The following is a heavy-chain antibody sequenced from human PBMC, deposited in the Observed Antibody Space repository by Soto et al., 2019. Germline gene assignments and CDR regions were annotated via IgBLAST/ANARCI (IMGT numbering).Heavy chain of an antibody. CDR2: INHSGST. CDR3: ARGQPYYDYVWGSYRYTLFDY. Sequence: LSLTCAVYGGSFSGYYWSWIRQPPGKGLEWIGEINHSGSTNYNPSLKSRVTISVDTSKNQFSLKLSSVTAADTAVYYCARGQPYYDYVWGSYRYTLFDYWGQGTLVTVSS. J-gene: IGHJ4*02. V-gene: IGHV4-34*01. D-gene: IGHD3-16*02. CDR1: GGSFSGYY.